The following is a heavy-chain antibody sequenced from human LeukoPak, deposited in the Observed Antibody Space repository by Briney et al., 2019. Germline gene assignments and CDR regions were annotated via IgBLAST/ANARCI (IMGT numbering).Heavy chain of an antibody. CDR3: ARVFPWQQRPRAYFDY. D-gene: IGHD6-13*01. CDR2: INHSGST. CDR1: GGSFSGYY. Sequence: SETLSLTCAVYGGSFSGYYWSWIRQPPGKGLEWIGEINHSGSTNYNPSLKSRVTISVDTSKNQFSLKLSSVTAADTAVYYCARVFPWQQRPRAYFDYWGQGTLVTVSS. J-gene: IGHJ4*02. V-gene: IGHV4-34*01.